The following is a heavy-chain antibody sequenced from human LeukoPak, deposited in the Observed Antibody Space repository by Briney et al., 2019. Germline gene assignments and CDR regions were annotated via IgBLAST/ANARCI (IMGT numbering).Heavy chain of an antibody. V-gene: IGHV4-34*01. CDR2: INHSGYT. CDR1: GVSFNDYY. D-gene: IGHD4-17*01. Sequence: PSETLSLTCAVSGVSFNDYYWSWVRQTPGKGLEWIGEINHSGYTNDSPSLKSRVTLSIDTSRKQFSLNLRSVTVADSGIYYCARMTTGRDCWGRGTLVSVSS. CDR3: ARMTTGRDC. J-gene: IGHJ4*02.